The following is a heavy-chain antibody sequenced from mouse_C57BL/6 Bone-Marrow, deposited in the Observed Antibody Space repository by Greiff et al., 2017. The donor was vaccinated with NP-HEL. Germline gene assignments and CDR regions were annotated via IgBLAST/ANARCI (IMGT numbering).Heavy chain of an antibody. V-gene: IGHV7-3*01. CDR2: IRNKANGYTT. D-gene: IGHD2-12*01. CDR1: GFTFTDYY. J-gene: IGHJ4*01. Sequence: EVKVEESGGGLVQPGGSLSLSCAASGFTFTDYYMSWVRQPPGKALEWLGFIRNKANGYTTEYSASVKGRFTISRDNSQSILYLQMNALRAEDSATYYCARLTLRRNYAMDYWGQGTSVTVSS. CDR3: ARLTLRRNYAMDY.